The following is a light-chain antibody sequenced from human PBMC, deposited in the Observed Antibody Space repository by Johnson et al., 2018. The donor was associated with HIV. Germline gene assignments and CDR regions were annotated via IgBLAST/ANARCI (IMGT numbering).Light chain of an antibody. J-gene: IGLJ1*01. Sequence: QSVLTQPPSVSAAPGQKVTISCSGSSSNIANNYVSWYQQLPGTAPKLLIYDNNKRPSGIPDRFSGSKSGTSATLGITGLQTGDEADYYCGTWDSSLSAPVFGTGTKVTVL. CDR1: SSNIANNY. CDR3: GTWDSSLSAPV. CDR2: DNN. V-gene: IGLV1-51*01.